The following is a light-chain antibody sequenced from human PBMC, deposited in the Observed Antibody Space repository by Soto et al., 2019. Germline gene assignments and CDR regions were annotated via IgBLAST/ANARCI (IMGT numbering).Light chain of an antibody. J-gene: IGLJ3*02. V-gene: IGLV1-40*01. CDR2: DDI. CDR1: SSNIGAGYA. Sequence: QSVLTQPPSVSGAPGQRVTISCTGSSSNIGAGYAVHWYQQLPGTAPRLVIYDDINRPSGVPDRFSGSKSGSSASLAITGLQAEDEADYYCQSYDSSLSGSGVFGGGTKLTVL. CDR3: QSYDSSLSGSGV.